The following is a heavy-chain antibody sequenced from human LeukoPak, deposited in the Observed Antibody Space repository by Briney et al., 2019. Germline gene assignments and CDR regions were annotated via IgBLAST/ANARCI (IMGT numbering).Heavy chain of an antibody. CDR3: SGLPSGPYHLWGREPGVTIF. D-gene: IGHD1-14*01. V-gene: IGHV1-2*02. CDR2: INAKNGGT. J-gene: IGHJ6*01. CDR1: GYTFTDYY. Sequence: ASVTVSCKASGYTFTDYYLHWVRQAPGQGLEWMGWINAKNGGTEYAQKFQGRVTLTRDTSISTAYMVLTSLRYDDTAVYYCSGLPSGPYHLWGREPGVTIFWG.